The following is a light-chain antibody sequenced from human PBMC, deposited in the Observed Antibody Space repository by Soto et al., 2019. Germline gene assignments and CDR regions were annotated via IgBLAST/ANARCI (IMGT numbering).Light chain of an antibody. Sequence: DIQMTQSPSTLSASVVDIVTITCLASQNIKNWLAWYQQRPGQAPKLLISEGSSLESGVPSTFSGTASGTEFTLTISSLQPDDFATYYCQQYNSFPWTFGQGTKVDIK. V-gene: IGKV1-5*01. CDR1: QNIKNW. CDR3: QQYNSFPWT. J-gene: IGKJ1*01. CDR2: EGS.